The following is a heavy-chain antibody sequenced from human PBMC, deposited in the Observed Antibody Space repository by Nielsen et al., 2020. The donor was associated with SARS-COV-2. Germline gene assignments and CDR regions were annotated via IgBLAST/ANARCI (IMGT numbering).Heavy chain of an antibody. Sequence: GESLKISCAASGFTFSNYVMNWVRQSPEKGLEWVSAISASGASIYYADSVKGRFTISRDNAKNSLYLQMNSLRAEDTAVYYCARDRPVVAGVFFWGQGTLVTVSS. CDR1: GFTFSNYV. D-gene: IGHD6-19*01. J-gene: IGHJ4*02. CDR3: ARDRPVVAGVFF. V-gene: IGHV3-21*04. CDR2: ISASGASI.